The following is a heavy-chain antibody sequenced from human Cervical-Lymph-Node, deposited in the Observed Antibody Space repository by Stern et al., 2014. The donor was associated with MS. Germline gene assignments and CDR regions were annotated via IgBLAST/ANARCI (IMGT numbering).Heavy chain of an antibody. CDR2: IIPIFGTA. V-gene: IGHV1-69*01. J-gene: IGHJ5*02. Sequence: QMQLGQSGAEVKKPGSSVKVSCKASGGTFSSYAISWVRQAPGQGLEWLGGIIPIFGTANYAQKFQGRVTITADESTSTAYMELSSLRSEDTAVYYCARAELYSGYDRNWFDPWGQGTLVTVSS. CDR3: ARAELYSGYDRNWFDP. CDR1: GGTFSSYA. D-gene: IGHD5-12*01.